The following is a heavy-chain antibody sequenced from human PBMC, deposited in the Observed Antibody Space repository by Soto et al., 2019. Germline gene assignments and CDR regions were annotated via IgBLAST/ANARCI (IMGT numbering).Heavy chain of an antibody. V-gene: IGHV3-30*18. CDR1: GFTFSSYG. Sequence: QVQLVESGGGVVQPGRSLRLSCAASGFTFSSYGMHWVRQAPGKGLEWVAVISYDGSNKYYADSVKGRFTISRDNSKNTLYLQMNSLRAEDTAVYYCAKASGMGEPYGMDVWGQGTTVTVSS. D-gene: IGHD3-16*01. CDR3: AKASGMGEPYGMDV. CDR2: ISYDGSNK. J-gene: IGHJ6*02.